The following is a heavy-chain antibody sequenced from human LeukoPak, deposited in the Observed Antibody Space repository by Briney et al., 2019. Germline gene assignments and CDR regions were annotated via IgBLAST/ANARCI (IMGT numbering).Heavy chain of an antibody. J-gene: IGHJ3*01. V-gene: IGHV3-7*01. Sequence: PGGSLRLSCAASGLNFSIFWMTWVRQAPGKGLEWVANIKQDGSETYYGDSVKCRFTISRDSAKNSLYLQMNSLRSEDTAVYYCARGDVWGQGTMVTVSS. CDR2: IKQDGSET. CDR3: ARGDV. CDR1: GLNFSIFW.